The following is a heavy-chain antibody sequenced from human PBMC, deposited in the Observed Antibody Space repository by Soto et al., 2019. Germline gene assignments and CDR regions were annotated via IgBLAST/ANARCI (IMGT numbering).Heavy chain of an antibody. Sequence: PGGSLRLSCAASGFTFSSYGLHWVRQAPGKGLEWVAVVSYDGSRKYYADSVKGRFTISRDNSKNTLYLQMNSLRAEDTAVYYCAKDRGNRATLYYCDFWGQGTLVTSPQ. D-gene: IGHD4-4*01. J-gene: IGHJ4*02. CDR3: AKDRGNRATLYYCDF. V-gene: IGHV3-30*18. CDR1: GFTFSSYG. CDR2: VSYDGSRK.